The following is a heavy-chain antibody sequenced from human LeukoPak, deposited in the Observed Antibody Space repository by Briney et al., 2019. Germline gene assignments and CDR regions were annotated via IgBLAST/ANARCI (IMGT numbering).Heavy chain of an antibody. CDR2: ISSSGSSI. CDR3: ATSFIGSPGTFDY. V-gene: IGHV3-11*04. J-gene: IGHJ4*02. CDR1: GFTFSDYY. Sequence: GGPLRPSCAASGFTFSDYYMIWIRQAPGEGLEGISYISSSGSSIYQADSVKGRFTIYRDNDKNSLSLQMDSLRAEDTAVYYCATSFIGSPGTFDYWGRGTLVTVSS. D-gene: IGHD6-13*01.